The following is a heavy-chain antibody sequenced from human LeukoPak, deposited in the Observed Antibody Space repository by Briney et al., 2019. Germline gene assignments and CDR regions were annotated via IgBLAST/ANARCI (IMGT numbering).Heavy chain of an antibody. Sequence: GGSLRLSCAASGFTFSSYAMHWVRQAPGKGLEWVAVISYDGSNKYYADSVKGRFTISRDNSKNTLYLQMNSLRAEDTAVYYCARDLPDSSGYSQAFDYWGQGTLVTVSS. CDR3: ARDLPDSSGYSQAFDY. D-gene: IGHD3-22*01. V-gene: IGHV3-30*01. CDR1: GFTFSSYA. J-gene: IGHJ4*02. CDR2: ISYDGSNK.